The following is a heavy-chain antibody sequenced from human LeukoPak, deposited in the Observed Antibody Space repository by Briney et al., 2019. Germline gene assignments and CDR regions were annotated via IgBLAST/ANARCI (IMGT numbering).Heavy chain of an antibody. CDR1: GGPISSYY. CDR3: ARGRTAVAGPGAFDI. J-gene: IGHJ3*02. D-gene: IGHD6-19*01. Sequence: SETLSLTCTVSGGPISSYYWSWIRQPPGKGLEWIGYIYYSGSTNYNPSLKSRVTISVDTSKNQFSLKLSSVTAADTAVYYCARGRTAVAGPGAFDIWGQGTMVTVSS. CDR2: IYYSGST. V-gene: IGHV4-59*01.